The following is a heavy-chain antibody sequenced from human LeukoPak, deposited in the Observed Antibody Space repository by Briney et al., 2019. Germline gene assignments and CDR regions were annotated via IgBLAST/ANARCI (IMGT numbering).Heavy chain of an antibody. CDR2: IKNKGSSFAT. Sequence: GGSLRLSCGPSGFSFRENYMNWVRQAPGKGLEWVARIKNKGSSFATEYAASVRGRFTISRDDSKDSLYLQMNSLRAEDTAVYYCARGNQLPLSMDVWGKGTTVTVSS. V-gene: IGHV3-72*01. CDR3: ARGNQLPLSMDV. D-gene: IGHD2-2*01. CDR1: GFSFRENY. J-gene: IGHJ6*03.